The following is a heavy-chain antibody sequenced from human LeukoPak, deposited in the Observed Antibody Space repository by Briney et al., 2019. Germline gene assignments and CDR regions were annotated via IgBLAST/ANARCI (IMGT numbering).Heavy chain of an antibody. Sequence: GGSLGLSCAASGFTFTKYWMAWVRQAPGKGLEWVANLKQDGTEAYYADSVRGRFTISRDNAKNSLYLQMNSLRAEDTAVYYCARDLGYGSHYWGQGTLVTVSS. CDR3: ARDLGYGSHY. J-gene: IGHJ4*02. CDR1: GFTFTKYW. CDR2: LKQDGTEA. D-gene: IGHD3-10*01. V-gene: IGHV3-7*01.